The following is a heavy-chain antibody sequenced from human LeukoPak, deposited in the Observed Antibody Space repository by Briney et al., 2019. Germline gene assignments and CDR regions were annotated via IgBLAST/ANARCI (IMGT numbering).Heavy chain of an antibody. CDR2: ISGNGGTT. V-gene: IGHV3-23*01. D-gene: IGHD2-2*01. J-gene: IGHJ4*02. Sequence: GGSLRLSCVASGFSFSSFAMSWVRQAPGKGLEWVSVISGNGGTTYYADSVKGRFTISRDNSKNTLYLQMNSLRAEDTAVYFCAKEKGIAGSSADSWGQGTLVTVSS. CDR3: AKEKGIAGSSADS. CDR1: GFSFSSFA.